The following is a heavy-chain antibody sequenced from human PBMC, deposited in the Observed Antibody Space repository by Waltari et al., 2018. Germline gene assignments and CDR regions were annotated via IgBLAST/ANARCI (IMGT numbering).Heavy chain of an antibody. CDR3: ARLGHSLNHSWLDY. D-gene: IGHD1-26*01. CDR1: GYTFTSYA. J-gene: IGHJ4*02. V-gene: IGHV1-3*01. Sequence: QVQLVQSGAEVKKPGASVKVSCKASGYTFTSYAMHWVRQAPGQRLEWMGWINAGNGNTKYSQKFQGRVTITRDTSASTAYMELSSLRSEDTAVYYCARLGHSLNHSWLDYWGQGTLVTVSS. CDR2: INAGNGNT.